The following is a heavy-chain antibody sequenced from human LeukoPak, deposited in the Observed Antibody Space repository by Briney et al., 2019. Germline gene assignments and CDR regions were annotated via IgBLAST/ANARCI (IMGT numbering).Heavy chain of an antibody. CDR2: IDWDDDK. CDR3: ARMGRYDSSGYFDY. J-gene: IGHJ4*02. D-gene: IGHD3-22*01. CDR1: GFSLSTSGMR. V-gene: IGHV2-70*04. Sequence: PGPALVKPPQTLTLTCTFSGFSLSTSGMRVSWFRQPPGKALEWLARIDWDDDKYYTTSLKTRLTISKDTSKNHVVLTMPNMAPVDAAPYYCARMGRYDSSGYFDYWGQGTLVTVSS.